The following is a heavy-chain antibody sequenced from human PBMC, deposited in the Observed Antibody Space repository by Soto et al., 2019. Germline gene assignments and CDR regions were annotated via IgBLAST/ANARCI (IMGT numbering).Heavy chain of an antibody. Sequence: PSWSXAVTGSLAVVSIGVYYVIWIRQPAGKGLEWIGRVYTSGKANYNPSLKSRVTMSVETYKNQFSLKLSSVTAADTDVYYCARRNNGCLYFEYRGRRTLV. CDR3: ARRNNGCLYFEY. D-gene: IGHD5-12*01. CDR2: VYTSGKA. CDR1: VVSIGVYY. J-gene: IGHJ4*02. V-gene: IGHV4-4*07.